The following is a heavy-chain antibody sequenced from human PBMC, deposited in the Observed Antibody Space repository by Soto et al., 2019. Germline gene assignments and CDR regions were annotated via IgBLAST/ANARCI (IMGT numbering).Heavy chain of an antibody. V-gene: IGHV3-30*09. CDR3: ARYCNGGACYSGSLDY. Sequence: QVQMVESGGGVVQPGRSLRLSCAASAFTFRSYDMHWVRQAPGKGLEWLTFISYDGSNEYYADSVKGRFAISRDNSKNTLYLQMNSQRPEDTAVYYCARYCNGGACYSGSLDYWGQGTLVTVSS. CDR2: ISYDGSNE. D-gene: IGHD2-15*01. CDR1: AFTFRSYD. J-gene: IGHJ4*02.